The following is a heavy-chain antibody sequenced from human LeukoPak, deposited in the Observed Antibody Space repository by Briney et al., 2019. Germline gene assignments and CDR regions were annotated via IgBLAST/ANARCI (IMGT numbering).Heavy chain of an antibody. CDR3: AREGDKYYDSSGYYYGDTSLFDY. CDR2: IWYDGSNK. J-gene: IGHJ4*02. Sequence: GRSLRLSCAASGFTFSSYGMHWVRQAPGKGLEWVAVIWYDGSNKYYADSVKGRFTISRDNSKNTLYLQMNSLRAEDTAVYYCAREGDKYYDSSGYYYGDTSLFDYWGQGTLVTVSS. CDR1: GFTFSSYG. V-gene: IGHV3-33*01. D-gene: IGHD3-22*01.